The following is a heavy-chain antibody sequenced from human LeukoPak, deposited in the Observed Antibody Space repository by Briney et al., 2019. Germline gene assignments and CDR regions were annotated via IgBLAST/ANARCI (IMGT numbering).Heavy chain of an antibody. V-gene: IGHV4-59*08. J-gene: IGHJ2*01. Sequence: SETLFLTCTVSGGSISSYYWSWIRQPPGKGLEWIGYIYYSGSTNYNPSLKSRVTISVDTSKNQFSLKLSSVTAADTAVYYCAGVRRDGYNRPWYFDLWGRGTLVTVSS. CDR1: GGSISSYY. CDR2: IYYSGST. CDR3: AGVRRDGYNRPWYFDL. D-gene: IGHD5-24*01.